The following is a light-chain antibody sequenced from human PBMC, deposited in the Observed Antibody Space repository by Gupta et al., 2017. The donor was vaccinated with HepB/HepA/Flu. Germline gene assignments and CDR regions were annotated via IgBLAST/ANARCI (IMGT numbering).Light chain of an antibody. Sequence: DIRMTQSPSSLSAFVGDRVTFSCRASQTINTCLNWYQEKAGRAPKLVMYSASRLQSGVPSRFSGSGSRTDFTLTISRRQPEDFATYYCQHRDITPITFGGGTKVDIK. CDR1: QTINTC. CDR3: QHRDITPIT. J-gene: IGKJ4*01. V-gene: IGKV1-39*01. CDR2: SAS.